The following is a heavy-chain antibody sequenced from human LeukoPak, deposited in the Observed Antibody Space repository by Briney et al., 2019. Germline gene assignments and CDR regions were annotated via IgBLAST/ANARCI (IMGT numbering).Heavy chain of an antibody. V-gene: IGHV1-69*05. CDR2: IIPIFGTA. J-gene: IGHJ4*02. D-gene: IGHD4-17*01. Sequence: SVKVSCKASLDTLSSYAISWGRQAPGQGLEWMGGIIPIFGTANYAQKFHGRVTLTTDEPTSPAPMELSSLRSEDTDVYYCASPLLDYGDYDPHFDYWGQGTLVTVSS. CDR1: LDTLSSYA. CDR3: ASPLLDYGDYDPHFDY.